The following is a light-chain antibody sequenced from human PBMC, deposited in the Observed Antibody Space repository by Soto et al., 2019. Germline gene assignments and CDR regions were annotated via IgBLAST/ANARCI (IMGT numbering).Light chain of an antibody. CDR3: SSYTASSPLGV. Sequence: QSALTQPASVSGSPGQSITISCTGTSSDVGGYEYVSWYQQHPGKAPKRIIYDVSDRPSGVSNRFSGSKSGNTASLAISGLQAEDGADYYCSSYTASSPLGVFGTGTQLTVL. CDR1: SSDVGGYEY. CDR2: DVS. J-gene: IGLJ1*01. V-gene: IGLV2-14*03.